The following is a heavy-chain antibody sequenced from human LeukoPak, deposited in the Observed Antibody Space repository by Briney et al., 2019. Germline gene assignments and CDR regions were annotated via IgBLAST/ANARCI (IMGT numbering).Heavy chain of an antibody. V-gene: IGHV4-39*07. CDR2: IYYSGST. CDR1: GGSISSSSYY. D-gene: IGHD2-2*01. Sequence: SETLSLTCTVSGGSISSSSYYWGWIRQPPGKGLEWIGSIYYSGSTNYNPSIKSRVTISVDTSKNQFSLKLSSVTAADTAVHYCARARGCSSTSCYAEGGTFYYYYYMDVWGKGTTVTISS. CDR3: ARARGCSSTSCYAEGGTFYYYYYMDV. J-gene: IGHJ6*03.